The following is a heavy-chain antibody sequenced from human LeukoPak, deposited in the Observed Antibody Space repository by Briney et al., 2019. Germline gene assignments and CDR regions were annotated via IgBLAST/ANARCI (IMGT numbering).Heavy chain of an antibody. D-gene: IGHD2-15*01. Sequence: ASVKVSCKASGYTFTSYDINWVRQATGQGLEWMGWMNPNSGNTGYAQKFQGRVTMTRNTSISTAYMELSGLRSEDTAVYYCARTVRSVVAAPRYYFDYWGQGTLVTVSS. CDR2: MNPNSGNT. J-gene: IGHJ4*02. V-gene: IGHV1-8*01. CDR3: ARTVRSVVAAPRYYFDY. CDR1: GYTFTSYD.